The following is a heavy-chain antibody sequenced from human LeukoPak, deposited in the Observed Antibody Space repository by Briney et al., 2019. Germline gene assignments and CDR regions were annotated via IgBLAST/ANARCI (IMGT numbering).Heavy chain of an antibody. CDR3: ARVGDSSSSGYYFDY. Sequence: GGSLRLSCAASGFTVSSNYMSWVRQAPGKGLEWVSVIYSGGSTYYADSVKGRFTISRDNSKNTLYLQMNSLRAEDTAVYYCARVGDSSSSGYYFDYWGQGTLVTVSS. V-gene: IGHV3-53*01. CDR1: GFTVSSNY. J-gene: IGHJ4*02. D-gene: IGHD6-6*01. CDR2: IYSGGST.